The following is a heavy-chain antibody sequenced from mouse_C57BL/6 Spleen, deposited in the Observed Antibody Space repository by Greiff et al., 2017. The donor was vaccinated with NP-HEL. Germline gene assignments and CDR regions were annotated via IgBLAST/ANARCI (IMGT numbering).Heavy chain of an antibody. Sequence: QVQLQQSGPELVKPGASVKISCKASGYAFSSSWMNWVKQRPGKGLEWIGRIYPGDGDTNYNGKFKGKATLTADKSSSTAYMQLSSLTSEDSAVYFCATEDFDVWGTGTTVTVSS. CDR2: IYPGDGDT. J-gene: IGHJ1*03. V-gene: IGHV1-82*01. CDR3: ATEDFDV. CDR1: GYAFSSSW.